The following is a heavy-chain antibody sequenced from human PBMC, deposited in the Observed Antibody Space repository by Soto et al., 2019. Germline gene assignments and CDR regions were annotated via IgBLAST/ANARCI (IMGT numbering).Heavy chain of an antibody. CDR1: GGSISSGDYY. D-gene: IGHD2-21*02. Sequence: SETMCLTCTVAGGSISSGDYYWSWDRQPPGKGLEWIGYIYYSGSTYYNPSLKSRVTISVDTSKNQFSLKLSSVTAADTAVYYCARFVVVTAIYWFDPWGQGTLVTVSS. V-gene: IGHV4-30-4*01. CDR2: IYYSGST. J-gene: IGHJ5*02. CDR3: ARFVVVTAIYWFDP.